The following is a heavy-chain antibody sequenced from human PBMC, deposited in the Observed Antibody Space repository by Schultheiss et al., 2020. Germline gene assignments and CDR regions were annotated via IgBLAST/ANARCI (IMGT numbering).Heavy chain of an antibody. CDR2: IYPGDSDT. D-gene: IGHD5-12*01. Sequence: GSLRLSCKGSGYSFTSYWIGWVRQMPGKGLEWMGIIYPGDSDTRYSPSFQGQVTISADKSISTAYLQWSSLKASDTAMYYCAVVATAGEYYFDYWGQGTLVTVSS. V-gene: IGHV5-51*01. CDR1: GYSFTSYW. J-gene: IGHJ4*02. CDR3: AVVATAGEYYFDY.